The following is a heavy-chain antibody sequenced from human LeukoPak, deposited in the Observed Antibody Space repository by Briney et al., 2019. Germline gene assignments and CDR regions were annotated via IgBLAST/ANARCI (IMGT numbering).Heavy chain of an antibody. V-gene: IGHV3-21*01. J-gene: IGHJ3*02. CDR2: INRTGREI. Sequence: GGALRLSCAASGFTFGTYAMNWVGQAPEKGLEWVSSINRTGREIYYADSPRGRFSIFRGHARDPLYLQLNRWKADDTAVYYCARGDESLQRNDALDIWGQGTMVTVSS. D-gene: IGHD4-11*01. CDR3: ARGDESLQRNDALDI. CDR1: GFTFGTYA.